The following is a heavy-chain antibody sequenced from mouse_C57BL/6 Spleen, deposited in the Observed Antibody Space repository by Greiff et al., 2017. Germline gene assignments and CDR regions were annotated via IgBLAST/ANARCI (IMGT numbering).Heavy chain of an antibody. CDR3: ASSGDYDYDDAPAWFAY. CDR2: ILPGSGST. CDR1: GYTFTGYW. V-gene: IGHV1-9*01. J-gene: IGHJ3*01. D-gene: IGHD2-4*01. Sequence: QVQLQQSGAELMKPGASVKLSCKATGYTFTGYWIEWVKQRPGHGLEWIGEILPGSGSTNYNEKFKGKATFTADTSSNAAYMQLSSLTTEDSAIYYCASSGDYDYDDAPAWFAYWGQGTLVTVSA.